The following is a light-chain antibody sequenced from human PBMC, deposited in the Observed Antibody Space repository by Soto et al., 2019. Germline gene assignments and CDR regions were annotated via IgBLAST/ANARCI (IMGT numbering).Light chain of an antibody. CDR3: QKYTNVPA. V-gene: IGKV1-27*01. CDR2: AAS. CDR1: QGINNC. Sequence: IQMTQSPSSLSASVGDRVTITCRASQGINNCLARYQQIPGKVPKLLISAASTLQSGLPSRFSGSGSGTDFTLTSSSLQPEDVATYYCQKYTNVPAFGGGTNVEIK. J-gene: IGKJ4*01.